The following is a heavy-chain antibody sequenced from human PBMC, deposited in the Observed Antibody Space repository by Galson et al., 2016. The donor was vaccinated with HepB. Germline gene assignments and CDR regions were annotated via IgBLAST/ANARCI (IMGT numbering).Heavy chain of an antibody. CDR2: ISGGGDKT. D-gene: IGHD6-6*01. J-gene: IGHJ5*02. CDR3: AKDWGTSSFYWFDV. V-gene: IGHV3-23*01. Sequence: SLRLSCAASGFTFSGHAITWVRQAPGKGLEWLSAISGGGDKTFYADSVRGRFTISRDNSQNTVYLQMNSLRAEDTAIYYCAKDWGTSSFYWFDVWGQGTLVTVSS. CDR1: GFTFSGHA.